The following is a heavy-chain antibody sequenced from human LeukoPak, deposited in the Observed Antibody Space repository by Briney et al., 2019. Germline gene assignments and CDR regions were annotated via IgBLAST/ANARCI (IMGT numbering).Heavy chain of an antibody. V-gene: IGHV3-48*03. CDR3: ARDVSSSWYFNYGMDV. D-gene: IGHD6-13*01. J-gene: IGHJ6*02. CDR2: ISSSGSTI. CDR1: GFTFSSYE. Sequence: GGSLRLSCAASGFTFSSYEMNWVRQAPGKGLEWVSYISSSGSTIYYADSVKGRFTISRDNAKNSLYLQMTSLRAEDTAVYYCARDVSSSWYFNYGMDVWGQGTTVTVSS.